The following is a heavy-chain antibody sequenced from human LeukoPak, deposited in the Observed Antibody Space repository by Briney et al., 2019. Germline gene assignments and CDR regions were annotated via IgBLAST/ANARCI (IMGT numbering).Heavy chain of an antibody. D-gene: IGHD3/OR15-3a*01. Sequence: PSETLSLTCKVSGASVSGKFWSWIRHSPGNGLEWIGLIYYSENTKFNPSLRSRVAMSIDTSKNQFSLSLNSVTTSDTAVYFCVGGGDWLPEYWGHGTQVVVSS. CDR3: VGGGDWLPEY. CDR2: IYYSENT. V-gene: IGHV4-59*02. J-gene: IGHJ4*01. CDR1: GASVSGKF.